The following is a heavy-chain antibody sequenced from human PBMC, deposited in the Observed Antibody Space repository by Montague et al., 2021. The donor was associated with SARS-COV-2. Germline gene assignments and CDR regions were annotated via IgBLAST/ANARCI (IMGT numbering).Heavy chain of an antibody. CDR1: GFTFSRNS. D-gene: IGHD3-16*01. CDR2: ISSDTLHT. J-gene: IGHJ4*02. Sequence: SLVTSGFTFSRNSMNWVRQAPGKGLEWVSTISSDTLHTFYAESVKGRFTISRDNAKNELYLQMNSLRAEDVAVYYCARGGEIDVWAPFGHWGQGTLVTVSA. CDR3: ARGGEIDVWAPFGH. V-gene: IGHV3-21*01.